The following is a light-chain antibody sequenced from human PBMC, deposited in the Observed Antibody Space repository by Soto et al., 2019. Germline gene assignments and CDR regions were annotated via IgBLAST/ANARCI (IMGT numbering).Light chain of an antibody. V-gene: IGKV3-20*01. J-gene: IGKJ1*01. Sequence: PGERAPLSCRASQSVTNNYLAWYQQRPGLAPRLLIYGASTRTAGIPDRFTGSGSGTDFTLTISRLEPEDFAVYYCQQYGTSRTFGQGTKVDNK. CDR2: GAS. CDR1: QSVTNNY. CDR3: QQYGTSRT.